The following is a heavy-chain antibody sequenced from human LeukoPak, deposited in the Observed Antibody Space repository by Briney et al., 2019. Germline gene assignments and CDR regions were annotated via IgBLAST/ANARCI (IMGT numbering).Heavy chain of an antibody. CDR1: GGSFSGYY. CDR3: AGLGYSSGWYQQYYFDY. J-gene: IGHJ4*02. V-gene: IGHV4-34*01. CDR2: INHSGST. D-gene: IGHD6-19*01. Sequence: SETLSLTCAVYGGSFSGYYWSWIRQPPGKGLEWIGEINHSGSTNYNPSLKSRVTISVDTSKNQFSLKLSSVTAADTAVYYCAGLGYSSGWYQQYYFDYWGQGTLVTVSS.